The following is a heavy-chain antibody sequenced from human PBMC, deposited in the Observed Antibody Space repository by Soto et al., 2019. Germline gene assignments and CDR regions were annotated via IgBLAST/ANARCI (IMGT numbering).Heavy chain of an antibody. J-gene: IGHJ5*02. D-gene: IGHD1-20*01. Sequence: QVQLQESGPGLVKPSETLSLTCTVSGGSIRSYYWSWIRQPPGKGLEWIGYIYYSGSTNYNPSLKSRVTISVDTSKNQFSLKLSSVTAADTAVYYCARALITGTTGSLDWCDPWGLGTLVTVSS. CDR2: IYYSGST. V-gene: IGHV4-59*01. CDR3: ARALITGTTGSLDWCDP. CDR1: GGSIRSYY.